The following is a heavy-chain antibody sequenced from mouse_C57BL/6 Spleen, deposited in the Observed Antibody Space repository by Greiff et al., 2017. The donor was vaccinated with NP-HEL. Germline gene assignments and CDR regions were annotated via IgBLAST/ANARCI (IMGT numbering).Heavy chain of an antibody. D-gene: IGHD2-4*01. CDR3: AREGGIYYDYDAAY. J-gene: IGHJ3*01. CDR2: ISDGGSYT. CDR1: GFTFSSYA. V-gene: IGHV5-4*01. Sequence: EVKVVESGGGLVKPGGSLKLSCAASGFTFSSYAMSWVRQTPEKRLEWVATISDGGSYTYYPDNVKGRFTISRDNAKNNLYLQMSHLKSEDTAMYYCAREGGIYYDYDAAYWGQGTLVTVSA.